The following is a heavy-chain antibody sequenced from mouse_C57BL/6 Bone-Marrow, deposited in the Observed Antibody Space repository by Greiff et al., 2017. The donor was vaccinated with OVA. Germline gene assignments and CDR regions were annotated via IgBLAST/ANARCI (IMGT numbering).Heavy chain of an antibody. D-gene: IGHD2-1*01. Sequence: VQLQQSGAELVRPGASVKLSCTASGFTIKDDYMHWVKQRPEQGLEWIGWIDPENGDTEYASKFQGKATIPADTSSNTAYLQLSSLTSEDTAVDYGTTWGNRYYYAMDYWGQGTSVTVSS. CDR3: TTWGNRYYYAMDY. V-gene: IGHV14-4*01. CDR2: IDPENGDT. J-gene: IGHJ4*01. CDR1: GFTIKDDY.